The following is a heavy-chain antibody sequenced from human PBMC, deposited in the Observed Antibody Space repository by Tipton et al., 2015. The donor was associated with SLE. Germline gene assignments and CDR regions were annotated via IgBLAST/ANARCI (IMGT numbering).Heavy chain of an antibody. CDR1: GGSLNSYY. J-gene: IGHJ4*02. D-gene: IGHD3-22*01. V-gene: IGHV4-39*07. CDR2: IYYTGNT. CDR3: ARDEYRYDGTGYHLLGHFDY. Sequence: GLVKPSENLSLSCTVSGGSLNSYYWGWIRQPPGKGLEWIGNIYYTGNTFYSPSLKSRVTISVDTSKNQFSLKLSSVTAADTAVYYCARDEYRYDGTGYHLLGHFDYWGQGTLVTVSS.